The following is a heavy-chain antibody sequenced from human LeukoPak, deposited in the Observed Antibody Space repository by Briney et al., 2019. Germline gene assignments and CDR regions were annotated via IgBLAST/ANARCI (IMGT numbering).Heavy chain of an antibody. CDR2: ISYDGSNK. J-gene: IGHJ5*02. CDR3: ARDRGYYGSGSYYH. CDR1: GFTFSSYA. Sequence: GGSLRLSCAASGFTFSSYAMHWVRQAPGKGLEWVAVISYDGSNKYYADSVKGRFTISRDNSKNTLYLQMNSLRAEGTAVYYCARDRGYYGSGSYYHWGQGTLVTVSS. V-gene: IGHV3-30*04. D-gene: IGHD3-10*01.